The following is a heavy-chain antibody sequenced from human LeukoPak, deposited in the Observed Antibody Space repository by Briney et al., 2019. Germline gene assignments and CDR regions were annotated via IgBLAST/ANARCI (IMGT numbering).Heavy chain of an antibody. J-gene: IGHJ4*02. CDR2: INNDGRST. CDR3: ARQGLKKITIFGVVRSFDY. Sequence: GGSLRLSCAASGFTFSSYWMHWVRQAPGKGLVGVSCINNDGRSTNYADSVKGRFTISRDNAKNSLYLQMNSLRAEDTAVYYCARQGLKKITIFGVVRSFDYWGQGTLVTVSS. D-gene: IGHD3-3*01. V-gene: IGHV3-74*01. CDR1: GFTFSSYW.